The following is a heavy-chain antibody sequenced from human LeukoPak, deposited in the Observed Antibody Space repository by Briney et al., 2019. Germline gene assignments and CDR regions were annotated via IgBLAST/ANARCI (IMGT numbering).Heavy chain of an antibody. Sequence: SGGSLRLSCAASGFTFSSYWMHWVRQAPGKGLVWVSRINSDGSSTSYADSVKGRFTISRDNAKNTLYLQMNSLRAEDTAVYYCARDRTCSSTSCYNFDYRGQGTLVTVSS. J-gene: IGHJ4*02. CDR3: ARDRTCSSTSCYNFDY. CDR1: GFTFSSYW. CDR2: INSDGSST. V-gene: IGHV3-74*01. D-gene: IGHD2-2*02.